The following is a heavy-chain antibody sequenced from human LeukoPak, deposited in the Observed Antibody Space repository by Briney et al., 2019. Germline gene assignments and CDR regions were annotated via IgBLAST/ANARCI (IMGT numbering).Heavy chain of an antibody. D-gene: IGHD3-22*01. Sequence: SETLSLTCTVSGGSISSGSYYWRWIRQPAGKGLEWIGRIYTSGSTNYNPSLKSRVTISVDTSKNQFSLKLSSVTAADTAVYYCARDPYYDSSGYHDAFDIWGQGTMVTVSS. CDR3: ARDPYYDSSGYHDAFDI. V-gene: IGHV4-61*02. J-gene: IGHJ3*02. CDR2: IYTSGST. CDR1: GGSISSGSYY.